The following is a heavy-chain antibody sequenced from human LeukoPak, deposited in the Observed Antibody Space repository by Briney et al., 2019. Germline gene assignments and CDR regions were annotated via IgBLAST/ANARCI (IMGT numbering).Heavy chain of an antibody. CDR1: GFTFSSYG. D-gene: IGHD6-6*01. V-gene: IGHV3-23*01. CDR2: ISGSGGST. CDR3: ATDKGSSYYFDF. J-gene: IGHJ4*02. Sequence: GGSLRLSCAASGFTFSSYGMSWVRQAPGKGLEWVSAISGSGGSTDYADSVKGRFTISRDNSENTLYLQMNSVRAEDTAVYYCATDKGSSYYFDFWGQGTLVTVSS.